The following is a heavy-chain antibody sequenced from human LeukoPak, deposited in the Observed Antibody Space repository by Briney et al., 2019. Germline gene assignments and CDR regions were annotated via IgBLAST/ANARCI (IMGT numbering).Heavy chain of an antibody. Sequence: GGSLTLSCVASGFTFSRYWMHWLRQVPGKGLAWVSRINSDGSTTNLADSVKGRFTVSRDNAKNTVYLQMNSLTAEDTAVYYCARWGGAGYSDPGTLDFWGQGTLVTVS. CDR2: INSDGSTT. D-gene: IGHD1-26*01. CDR3: ARWGGAGYSDPGTLDF. CDR1: GFTFSRYW. J-gene: IGHJ4*02. V-gene: IGHV3-74*01.